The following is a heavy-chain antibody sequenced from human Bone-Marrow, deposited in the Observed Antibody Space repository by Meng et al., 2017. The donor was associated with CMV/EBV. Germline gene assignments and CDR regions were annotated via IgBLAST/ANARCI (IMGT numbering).Heavy chain of an antibody. CDR2: INPSGGST. Sequence: ASVKVSCKASGYTFTSYYMHWVRQAPGQGLEWMGIINPSGGSTSYAQKFQGRVTMTRDTSTSTVYMELSSLRSEDTAVYYCARDTVTYQNGLGIYYWGQGTLVTVSS. CDR1: GYTFTSYY. V-gene: IGHV1-46*01. CDR3: ARDTVTYQNGLGIYY. D-gene: IGHD4-17*01. J-gene: IGHJ4*02.